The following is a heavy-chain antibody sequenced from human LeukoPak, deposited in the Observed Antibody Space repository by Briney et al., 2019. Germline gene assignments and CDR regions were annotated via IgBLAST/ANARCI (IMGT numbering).Heavy chain of an antibody. CDR2: INYSGGT. Sequence: PSETLSLTCAVYGGSFRGYDWSWIRQPPGKGLEWIGEINYSGGTHYNPSLKSRVTMSLDTSKNQFSLKLSSVTAADTAVYYCARRRTMVRGVIDYWGQGTLVTVSS. CDR1: GGSFRGYD. J-gene: IGHJ4*02. CDR3: ARRRTMVRGVIDY. V-gene: IGHV4-34*01. D-gene: IGHD3-10*01.